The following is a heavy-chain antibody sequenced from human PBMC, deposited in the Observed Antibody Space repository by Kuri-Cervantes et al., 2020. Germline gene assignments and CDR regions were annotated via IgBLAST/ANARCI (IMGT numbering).Heavy chain of an antibody. CDR3: ARTYYYDSSGFDY. V-gene: IGHV4-34*01. J-gene: IGHJ4*02. CDR1: GGSFSGYY. CDR2: INHSGST. D-gene: IGHD3-22*01. Sequence: SETLSLTCAVYGGSFSGYYWSWIRQPPGKGLEWIGEINHSGSTNYNPSLKSRVTISVDTSKNQFSLKLSSVTAADTAVYYCARTYYYDSSGFDYWGQGTLVTVSS.